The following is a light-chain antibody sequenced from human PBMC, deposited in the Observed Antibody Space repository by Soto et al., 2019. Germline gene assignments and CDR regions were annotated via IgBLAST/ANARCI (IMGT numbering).Light chain of an antibody. J-gene: IGLJ2*01. CDR1: SSNIGNNF. V-gene: IGLV1-51*01. CDR3: GTWDSSLSIGV. Sequence: QSVLTQPPSVSAAPGQKVTISCSGSSSNIGNNFVSWYQQLPGTAPTLLIYDNNKRPSVIPDRFSGSKSGTSATLGITGLQTGDEADYYCGTWDSSLSIGVFGGGTKLTVL. CDR2: DNN.